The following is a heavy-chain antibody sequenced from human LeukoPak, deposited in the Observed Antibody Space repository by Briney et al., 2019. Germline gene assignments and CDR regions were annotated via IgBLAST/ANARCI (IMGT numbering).Heavy chain of an antibody. D-gene: IGHD6-13*01. CDR1: GFTFSSYS. V-gene: IGHV3-21*01. CDR3: ASSGYSSSWLSY. CDR2: ISSSSTYI. J-gene: IGHJ4*02. Sequence: PGGSLRLSCAASGFTFSSYSMNWVRQAPGKGLEWVSSISSSSTYIDYADSVKGRFTISRDNAKKSLYLQMNSLRVEDTAVYYCASSGYSSSWLSYWGQGTLVTVSS.